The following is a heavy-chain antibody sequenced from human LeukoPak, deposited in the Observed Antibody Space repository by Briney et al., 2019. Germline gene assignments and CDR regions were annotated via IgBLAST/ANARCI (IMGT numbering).Heavy chain of an antibody. J-gene: IGHJ1*01. CDR2: INPNSGGT. D-gene: IGHD1-26*01. CDR1: GYTFTGHY. Sequence: GASVKVSCKXSGYTFTGHYMHWVRQAPGQGLEWMGRINPNSGGTNYAQKFQGRVTMTRDTSISTAYMELSSLRSDDTAVYYCARAYSGSYYLDFQHWGQGTLVTVSS. CDR3: ARAYSGSYYLDFQH. V-gene: IGHV1-2*06.